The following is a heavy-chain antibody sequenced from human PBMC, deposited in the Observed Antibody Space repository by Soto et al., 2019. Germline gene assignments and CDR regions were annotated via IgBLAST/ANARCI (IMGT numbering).Heavy chain of an antibody. CDR3: AISQDRGGRTTFIF. J-gene: IGHJ4*02. CDR2: INWKSDI. CDR1: GFTFDDNA. V-gene: IGHV3-9*01. Sequence: LRLSCAVSGFTFDDNAMHWVRQAQEKGLEWVSGINWKSDIVYAHSEKRRFPISRDNPEHSLYPQMNTLRAEDTALYFCAISQDRGGRTTFIFWGQGTQVPGSS. D-gene: IGHD3-16*01.